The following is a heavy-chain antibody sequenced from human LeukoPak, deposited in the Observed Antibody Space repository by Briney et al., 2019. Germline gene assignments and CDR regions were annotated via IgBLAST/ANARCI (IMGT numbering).Heavy chain of an antibody. CDR3: ARDSGGGDYYDSSGYYSYYFDY. V-gene: IGHV3-21*01. CDR1: GFTFSSYS. D-gene: IGHD3-22*01. CDR2: ISSSSSYI. J-gene: IGHJ4*02. Sequence: GGSLRLSCAASGFTFSSYSMNWVRQAPGKGLEWVSSISSSSSYIYYADSVKGRFTISRDNAKNSLYLQMNSLRAEDTGVYYCARDSGGGDYYDSSGYYSYYFDYWGQGTLVTVSS.